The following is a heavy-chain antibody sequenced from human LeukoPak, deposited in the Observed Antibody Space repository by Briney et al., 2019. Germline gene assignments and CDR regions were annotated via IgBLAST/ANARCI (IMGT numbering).Heavy chain of an antibody. V-gene: IGHV4-59*08. CDR2: IYFSGST. CDR1: GGTISSYY. CDR3: ARLRISSWFFVL. J-gene: IGHJ2*01. Sequence: PSETLSLTCSVSGGTISSYYWSSIRQPPGKGLEWIGYIYFSGSTNYNPSLKSRVTISVDTSKNQFSLKLSSVTAAQTPVYYFARLRISSWFFVLGGRGTLVTVSS.